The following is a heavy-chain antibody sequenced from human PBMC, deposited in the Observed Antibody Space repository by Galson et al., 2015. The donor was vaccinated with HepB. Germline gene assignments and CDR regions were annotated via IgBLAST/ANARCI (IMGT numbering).Heavy chain of an antibody. CDR2: ISYDGSNK. D-gene: IGHD2-2*01. CDR1: GFTFSSYA. Sequence: SLRLSCAASGFTFSSYAMHWVRQAPGKGLEWVAVISYDGSNKYYADSVKGRFTISRDNSKNTLYLQMNSLRAEDTAVYYCARAGDIVVVPAAMEAFDIWGQGTMVTVSS. J-gene: IGHJ3*02. CDR3: ARAGDIVVVPAAMEAFDI. V-gene: IGHV3-30-3*01.